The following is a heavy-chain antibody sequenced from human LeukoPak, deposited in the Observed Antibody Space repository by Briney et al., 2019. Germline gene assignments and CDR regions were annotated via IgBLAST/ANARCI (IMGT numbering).Heavy chain of an antibody. CDR1: GGSVSSGSYY. Sequence: TSETLSLTCTVSGGSVSSGSYYWSWIRQPPGKGLEWIGYIYYSGSTNYNPSLKSRVTISVDTSKNQFSLRLSSVTAADTAVYYCARADTSAFDYWGQGTLVTVSS. CDR3: ARADTSAFDY. D-gene: IGHD3-16*01. J-gene: IGHJ4*02. CDR2: IYYSGST. V-gene: IGHV4-61*01.